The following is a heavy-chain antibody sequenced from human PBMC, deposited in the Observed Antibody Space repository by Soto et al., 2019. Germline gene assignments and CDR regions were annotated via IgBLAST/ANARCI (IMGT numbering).Heavy chain of an antibody. D-gene: IGHD3-10*01. CDR2: IYYSGST. CDR3: ARAFTMVRGVIISPNWFDP. V-gene: IGHV4-31*03. CDR1: GGSISSGGYY. J-gene: IGHJ5*02. Sequence: QVQLQESGPGLVKPSQTLSLTCTVSGGSISSGGYYWSWIRQHPGKGLEWIGYIYYSGSTYYNQSLKSRVTISVDTSKNQFSLKLSSVTAADTAVYYCARAFTMVRGVIISPNWFDPWGQGTLVTVSS.